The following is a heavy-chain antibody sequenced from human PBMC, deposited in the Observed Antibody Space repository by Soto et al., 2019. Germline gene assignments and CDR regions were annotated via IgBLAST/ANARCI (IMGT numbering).Heavy chain of an antibody. CDR1: GFTFSSYG. CDR3: AREPYYYYMDV. V-gene: IGHV3-33*01. J-gene: IGHJ6*03. Sequence: GXSLRLSCAASGFTFSSYGMHWVRQAPGKGLEWVAVIWYDGSNKYYADSVKGRFTISRDNSKNTLYLQMNSLRAEDTAVYYCAREPYYYYMDVWGKGTTVTVSS. CDR2: IWYDGSNK.